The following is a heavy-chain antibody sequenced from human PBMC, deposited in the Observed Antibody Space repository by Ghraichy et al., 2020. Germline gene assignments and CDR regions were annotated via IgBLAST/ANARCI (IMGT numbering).Heavy chain of an antibody. D-gene: IGHD4-11*01. Sequence: SQTLSLTCTVSGGSISSSGYFWGWIRQPPGKGLEWIGSIYYSGSAYYNPSLKSRVTISTDSSKNQFSLKLTSVTAADTAVYYCARSYRMPDYWGQGTLVTVSP. V-gene: IGHV4-39*01. J-gene: IGHJ4*02. CDR2: IYYSGSA. CDR1: GGSISSSGYF. CDR3: ARSYRMPDY.